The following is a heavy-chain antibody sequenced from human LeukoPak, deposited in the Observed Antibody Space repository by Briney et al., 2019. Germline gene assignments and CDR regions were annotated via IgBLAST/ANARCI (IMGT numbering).Heavy chain of an antibody. J-gene: IGHJ4*02. D-gene: IGHD3-10*01. CDR1: GYTFTGYY. V-gene: IGHV1-2*06. CDR2: INPNSGGT. Sequence: ASVKVSCKASGYTFTGYYMHWVRQAPGQGLEWMGRINPNSGGTNYAQKFQGRVTMTRDTSISTAYMELSRLRSDDTAVYYCARGGWFEELLFGYFDYWGQGTLVTVSS. CDR3: ARGGWFEELLFGYFDY.